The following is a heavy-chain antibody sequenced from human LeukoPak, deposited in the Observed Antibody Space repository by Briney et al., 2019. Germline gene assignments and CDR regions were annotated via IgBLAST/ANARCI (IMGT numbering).Heavy chain of an antibody. V-gene: IGHV1-69*13. CDR2: IIPIFGTA. D-gene: IGHD3-22*01. CDR1: GGTFSSYA. CDR3: ARSWRYYDSSGLQDYYFDY. Sequence: ASVKVSCKASGGTFSSYAISWERQAPGQGLEWMGGIIPIFGTANYAQKFQGRVTITADESTSTAYMELSSLRSEDTAVYDCARSWRYYDSSGLQDYYFDYWGQGTLVTVSS. J-gene: IGHJ4*02.